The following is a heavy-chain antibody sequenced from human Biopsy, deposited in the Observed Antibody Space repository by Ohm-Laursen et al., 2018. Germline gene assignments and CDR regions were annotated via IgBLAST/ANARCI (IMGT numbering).Heavy chain of an antibody. J-gene: IGHJ4*02. CDR3: ARRGSGGRSFDH. Sequence: PSQTLSLTCAVSGGSISSFYWTWIRQPPGKGPEWIGDITDSGSTNYKPSLKSRVIISVDTSKNQFSLNLSSVTAADTVVYYCARRGSGGRSFDHWGQGTLVTVSS. CDR1: GGSISSFY. V-gene: IGHV4-59*08. D-gene: IGHD2-15*01. CDR2: ITDSGST.